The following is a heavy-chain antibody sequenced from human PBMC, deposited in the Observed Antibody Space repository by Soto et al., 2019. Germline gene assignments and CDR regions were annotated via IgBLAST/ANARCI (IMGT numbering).Heavy chain of an antibody. CDR3: ARVLRGVVDWFDP. D-gene: IGHD3-10*01. CDR1: GDTFTNFG. Sequence: ASVKVSCKTSGDTFTNFGLSWVRQAPGQGLEWMGWIATYNSIRNYAQKFQGRLTLTTDTSTSTAYMELKSLGYDDTAVYYCARVLRGVVDWFDPWGQGTLVTVSS. V-gene: IGHV1-18*01. J-gene: IGHJ5*02. CDR2: IATYNSIR.